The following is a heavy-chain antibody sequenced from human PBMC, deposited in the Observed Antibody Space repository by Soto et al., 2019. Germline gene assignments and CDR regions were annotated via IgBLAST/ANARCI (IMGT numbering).Heavy chain of an antibody. V-gene: IGHV1-58*02. CDR2: IVVGSGNT. D-gene: IGHD1-26*01. Sequence: SVKVYCKASGGTFSIYAISWVRQETGQRLEWIGWIVVGSGNTNYAQKFQERVTITRDMSTSTAYMELSSLRSEDTAVYYCAASLDFGATDWGQGTLVTVSS. CDR3: AASLDFGATD. J-gene: IGHJ4*02. CDR1: GGTFSIYA.